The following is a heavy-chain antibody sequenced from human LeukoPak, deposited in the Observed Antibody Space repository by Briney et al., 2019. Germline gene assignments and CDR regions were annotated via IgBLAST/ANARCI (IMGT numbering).Heavy chain of an antibody. J-gene: IGHJ4*02. Sequence: PGGSLRLSCAASGFTFSSFDMPWVRQAPGKGLQWVSTISGGVAYYADSVKGRFTISRDNSKNTLYFQMNSLRAEDTAVYFCVKDRGDGFDYWGQGTLVTVSS. V-gene: IGHV3-23*01. D-gene: IGHD3-10*01. CDR1: GFTFSSFD. CDR3: VKDRGDGFDY. CDR2: ISGGVA.